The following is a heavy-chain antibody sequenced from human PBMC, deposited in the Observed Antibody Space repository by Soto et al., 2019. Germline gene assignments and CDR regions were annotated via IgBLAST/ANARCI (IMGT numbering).Heavy chain of an antibody. Sequence: ASVKVSCKASGYTFTSYGISWVRQAPGQGLEWMGWISAYTGNTNYAQKLQGRVTMTTDTSTSTAYMELRSLRSDDTAVYYCARLPHCGGDCYSDYYGMDVWGQGTTVTVS. CDR1: GYTFTSYG. CDR2: ISAYTGNT. J-gene: IGHJ6*02. CDR3: ARLPHCGGDCYSDYYGMDV. V-gene: IGHV1-18*01. D-gene: IGHD2-21*02.